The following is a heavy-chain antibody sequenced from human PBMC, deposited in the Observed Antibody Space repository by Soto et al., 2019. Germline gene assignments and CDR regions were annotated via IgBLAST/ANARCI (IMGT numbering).Heavy chain of an antibody. CDR2: ISGSGGGT. CDR1: GFTFSSYA. CDR3: AKDLGYCSGGSCYALGY. D-gene: IGHD2-15*01. J-gene: IGHJ4*02. Sequence: VGSLRLSCAASGFTFSSYAMSWVRQAPGKGLEWVSAISGSGGGTYYADSVKGRFTISRDNSKNTLYLQMNSLRAEDTAVYYCAKDLGYCSGGSCYALGYWGQGTLVTVSS. V-gene: IGHV3-23*01.